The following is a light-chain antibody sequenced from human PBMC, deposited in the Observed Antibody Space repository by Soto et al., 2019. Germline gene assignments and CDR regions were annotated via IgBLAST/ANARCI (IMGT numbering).Light chain of an antibody. J-gene: IGKJ2*01. Sequence: DIQMTQSPSTLSASVGDRVTITCRAAQSIGERLAWYQQKPGKAPKLLIYDASTLQGGVPSRFSGSGSVTEFTLTISSLQPDDCAAYYCQQYNSYSLAFGQGTKLEIK. CDR3: QQYNSYSLA. V-gene: IGKV1-5*01. CDR1: QSIGER. CDR2: DAS.